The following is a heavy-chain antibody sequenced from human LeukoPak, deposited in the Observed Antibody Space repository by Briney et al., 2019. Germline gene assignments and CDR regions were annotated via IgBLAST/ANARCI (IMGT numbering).Heavy chain of an antibody. D-gene: IGHD3-22*01. CDR2: IKQDGSEK. CDR3: ASRRYYDSSGYYYFDY. CDR1: GFTFSSYA. V-gene: IGHV3-7*01. J-gene: IGHJ4*02. Sequence: PGGSLRLSCAASGFTFSSYAMSWVRQAPGKGLEWVANIKQDGSEKYYVDSVKGRFTISRDNAKNSLYLQMNSLRAEDTAVYYCASRRYYDSSGYYYFDYWGQGTLVTVSS.